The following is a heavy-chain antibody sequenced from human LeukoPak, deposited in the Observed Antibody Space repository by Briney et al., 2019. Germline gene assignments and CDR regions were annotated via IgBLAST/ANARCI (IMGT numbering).Heavy chain of an antibody. Sequence: PGGSLRLSCAASGFTVSSNYMSWVRQAPGKGLEWVSVIYSGGSTYYAVSVKGRFTISRDNSKNTLYLQMNSLRAEDTAVYYCARLENIVGAPYFDYWGQGTLVTVSS. CDR2: IYSGGST. J-gene: IGHJ4*02. CDR1: GFTVSSNY. D-gene: IGHD1-26*01. CDR3: ARLENIVGAPYFDY. V-gene: IGHV3-53*01.